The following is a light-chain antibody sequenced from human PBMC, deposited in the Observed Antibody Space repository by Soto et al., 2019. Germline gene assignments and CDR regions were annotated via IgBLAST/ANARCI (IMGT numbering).Light chain of an antibody. Sequence: EIVLTQSPATLSLSPGERATLSCRASQSVGRNLGWYQQKPGQSPRLLIYDASNRATDIPARFSGSGSGTDFTLSISTLEPEDFAVYYCQQRNYPLTFGGGTKVEI. V-gene: IGKV3-11*01. CDR3: QQRNYPLT. CDR2: DAS. J-gene: IGKJ4*01. CDR1: QSVGRN.